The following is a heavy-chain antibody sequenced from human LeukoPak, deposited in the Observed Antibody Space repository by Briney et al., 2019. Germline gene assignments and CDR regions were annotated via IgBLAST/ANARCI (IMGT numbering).Heavy chain of an antibody. CDR1: GGSISSGDYY. CDR3: AREYITYYYGSGSYYSTNNWFDP. J-gene: IGHJ5*02. CDR2: IYYSGST. Sequence: SQTLSLTCTVSGGSISSGDYYWSWIRQPPGTGLEWIGYIYYSGSTYYNPSPKSRVTISVDTSKNQFSLKLSSVTAADTAVYYCAREYITYYYGSGSYYSTNNWFDPWGQGTLVTVSS. D-gene: IGHD3-10*01. V-gene: IGHV4-30-4*01.